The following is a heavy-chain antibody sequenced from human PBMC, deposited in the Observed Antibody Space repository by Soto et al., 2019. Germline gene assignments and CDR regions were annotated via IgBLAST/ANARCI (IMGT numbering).Heavy chain of an antibody. CDR2: SRNKANSHTT. D-gene: IGHD4-4*01. V-gene: IGHV3-72*01. CDR3: TKPLYTYPYYYYYMDV. CDR1: GFTFSDHY. J-gene: IGHJ6*03. Sequence: GGSLRLSCAAAGFTFSDHYMDWVRQAPGKGLEWVGRSRNKANSHTTEYAASVKGRFTISRDDSKKSLYLQMTSLKTEDTAVYYCTKPLYTYPYYYYYMDVWGKGTTVTVSS.